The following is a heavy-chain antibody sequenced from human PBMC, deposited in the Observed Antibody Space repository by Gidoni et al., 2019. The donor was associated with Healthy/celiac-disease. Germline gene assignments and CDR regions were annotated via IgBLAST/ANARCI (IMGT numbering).Heavy chain of an antibody. J-gene: IGHJ4*02. CDR2: IYYSGST. CDR1: GGSISSSSYY. D-gene: IGHD3-10*01. Sequence: QPQLQESGPGLVKPSETLSLTCTVSGGSISSSSYYWGGIRQPPGKGLEWIGSIYYSGSTYYNPALKSRVTISVDTSKNQFSLKLSSVTAADTAVYYCARQHYYGSGRHFDYWGQGTLVTVSS. CDR3: ARQHYYGSGRHFDY. V-gene: IGHV4-39*01.